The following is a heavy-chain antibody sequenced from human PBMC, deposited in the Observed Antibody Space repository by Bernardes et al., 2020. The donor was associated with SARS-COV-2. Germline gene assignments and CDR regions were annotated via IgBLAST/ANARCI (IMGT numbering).Heavy chain of an antibody. CDR2: GSCSGRT. J-gene: IGHJ6*02. Sequence: GGSLRLSCAASGVTVSNYDMSWVRLAPGKGLEWVSNGSCSGRTYYSDYVRGRFTISRYNSKNTLYLELNSLRVEDTAVYYCAKELAYGSSWRDYSYYFGMDVWGQGTTVTVSS. CDR3: AKELAYGSSWRDYSYYFGMDV. D-gene: IGHD6-13*01. CDR1: GVTVSNYD. V-gene: IGHV3-23*01.